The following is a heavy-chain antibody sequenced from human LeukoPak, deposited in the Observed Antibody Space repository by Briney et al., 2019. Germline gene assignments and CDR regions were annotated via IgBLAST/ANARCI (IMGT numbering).Heavy chain of an antibody. CDR3: ARDFVAAPTV. J-gene: IGHJ6*02. CDR2: IWYDGSNK. CDR1: GFNVTTNY. D-gene: IGHD6-13*01. Sequence: GGALTLSCPCKGFNVTTNYMTGVRRARGKGLEWAALIWYDGSNKYYADSVKGRFTISRDNSKNTLYLQMHSLRAEDTAVYYCARDFVAAPTVWGQGTTVTVSS. V-gene: IGHV3-33*08.